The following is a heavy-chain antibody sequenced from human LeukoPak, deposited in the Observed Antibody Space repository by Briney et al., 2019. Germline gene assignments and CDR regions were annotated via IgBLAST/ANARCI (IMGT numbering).Heavy chain of an antibody. CDR3: ATLSPWLVRYYYYGMDV. Sequence: ASVKVSCKVSGYTLTELSMHWVRQAPGKGLEWMGGFDPEDGETIYAQKFQGRVTMTEDTSTDTAYMELSSLRSEDTAVYYCATLSPWLVRYYYYGMDVWGQGITVTVSS. D-gene: IGHD6-19*01. J-gene: IGHJ6*02. V-gene: IGHV1-24*01. CDR2: FDPEDGET. CDR1: GYTLTELS.